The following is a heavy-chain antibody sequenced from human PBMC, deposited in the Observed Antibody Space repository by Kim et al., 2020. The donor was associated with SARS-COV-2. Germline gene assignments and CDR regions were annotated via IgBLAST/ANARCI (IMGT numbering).Heavy chain of an antibody. CDR1: GGSINTKTYY. CDR2: IYYSGST. J-gene: IGHJ6*01. CDR3: ERLGAGDTSGGLDV. V-gene: IGHV4-39*01. Sequence: SETLSLTCIVSGGSINTKTYYWGWIRQPPGKGLEWIGSIYYSGSTYYYPSLKRRVTICIDSSKNHFPQMLASVTAAESAVYYCERLGAGDTSGGLDVWG. D-gene: IGHD6-25*01.